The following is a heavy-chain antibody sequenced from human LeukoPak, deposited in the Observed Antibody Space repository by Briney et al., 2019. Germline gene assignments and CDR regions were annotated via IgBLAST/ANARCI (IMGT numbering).Heavy chain of an antibody. CDR2: INPNSGGT. D-gene: IGHD6-19*01. V-gene: IGHV1-2*02. J-gene: IGHJ6*03. Sequence: ASVKVSCKASGYTFTGYYIHWVRQAPGQGLEYMGWINPNSGGTNYAQKFQGRVTMTRDTSISTAYMELSRLRSDDTAVYYCARDLYQWLPSTRPRDYYYYMDDWGEGTTVTVSS. CDR3: ARDLYQWLPSTRPRDYYYYMDD. CDR1: GYTFTGYY.